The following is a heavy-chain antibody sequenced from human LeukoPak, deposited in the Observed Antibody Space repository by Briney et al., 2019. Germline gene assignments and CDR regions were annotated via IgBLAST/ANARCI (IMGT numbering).Heavy chain of an antibody. CDR2: INHSGST. CDR1: GGSFSGYY. D-gene: IGHD6-13*01. CDR3: ARGIREQQLVPGFDY. J-gene: IGHJ4*02. Sequence: SETLSLTCAVYGGSFSGYYWSWIRQPPGKGLEWIGEINHSGSTNYNPSLKSRVTISVDTSKNQFSLKLSSVTAADTAVYYCARGIREQQLVPGFDYWGQGTLVTVSS. V-gene: IGHV4-34*01.